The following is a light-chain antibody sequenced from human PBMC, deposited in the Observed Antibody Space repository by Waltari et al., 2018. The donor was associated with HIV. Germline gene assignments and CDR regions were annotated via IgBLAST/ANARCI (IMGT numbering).Light chain of an antibody. CDR1: QSVSSSY. CDR3: QQYGGSLIT. Sequence: EIVLTQSPGTLSLSPGERATLSCRASQSVSSSYLAWYQQTPGQAPRLLIYGASSRATGIPDRFSGSGSGTDFTLTISRLEPEDFAVYYCQQYGGSLITFGQGTRLEIK. J-gene: IGKJ5*01. CDR2: GAS. V-gene: IGKV3-20*01.